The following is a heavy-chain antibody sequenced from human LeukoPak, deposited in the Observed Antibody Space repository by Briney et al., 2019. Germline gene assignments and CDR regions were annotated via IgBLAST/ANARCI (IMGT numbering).Heavy chain of an antibody. V-gene: IGHV3-30-3*01. CDR3: ARVPVGIAAAGTGHYYYGMDV. Sequence: GGSLRLSCAASGFTFSSYAMHWVRQAPGKGLEWVAVISYDGSNRYYADSVKGRFTISRDNSKNTLYLQMNSLRAEDTAVYYCARVPVGIAAAGTGHYYYGMDVWGQGTTVTVSS. CDR1: GFTFSSYA. J-gene: IGHJ6*02. CDR2: ISYDGSNR. D-gene: IGHD6-13*01.